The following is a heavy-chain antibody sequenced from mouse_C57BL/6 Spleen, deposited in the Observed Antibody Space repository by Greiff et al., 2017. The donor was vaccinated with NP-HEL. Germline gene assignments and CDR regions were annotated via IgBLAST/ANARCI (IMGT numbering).Heavy chain of an antibody. Sequence: EVQLQQSGPELVKPGASVKMSCKASGYTFTDYNMHWVKQSHGKSLEWIGYINPNNGGTSYNQKFKGKATLTVNKSSSTSYMELRSLTSEDSAVYYCARSRYYGSSPYWYFDVWGTGTTVTVSS. V-gene: IGHV1-22*01. CDR1: GYTFTDYN. CDR2: INPNNGGT. J-gene: IGHJ1*03. CDR3: ARSRYYGSSPYWYFDV. D-gene: IGHD1-1*01.